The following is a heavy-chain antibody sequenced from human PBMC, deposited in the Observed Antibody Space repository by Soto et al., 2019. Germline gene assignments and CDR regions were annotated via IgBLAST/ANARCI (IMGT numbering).Heavy chain of an antibody. CDR3: ERLVTDV. V-gene: IGHV4-39*01. Sequence: SFTPALSCTALGVSIRSTIYDWGWIRQPPGKGLEWIGSIYYSGSTYYNPSLKSRVTISVDTSKNQFSLKLSSVTAADKAVYYCERLVTDVWGQGNKV. D-gene: IGHD4-4*01. CDR1: GVSIRSTIYD. J-gene: IGHJ6*02. CDR2: IYYSGST.